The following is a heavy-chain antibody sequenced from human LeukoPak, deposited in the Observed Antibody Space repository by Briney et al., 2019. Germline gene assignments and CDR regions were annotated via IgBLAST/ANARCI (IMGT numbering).Heavy chain of an antibody. J-gene: IGHJ1*01. Sequence: ASVKVSCKASGYTFTNYAMNWVRQAPGQGLEWMGWINTNTGNPTYAQGFTGRFVFSLDTSVSTAYLQISSLKAEDTAVYYCASDYYYDSSGYYPSAEYFQHWGQGTLVTVSS. D-gene: IGHD3-22*01. CDR3: ASDYYYDSSGYYPSAEYFQH. V-gene: IGHV7-4-1*02. CDR1: GYTFTNYA. CDR2: INTNTGNP.